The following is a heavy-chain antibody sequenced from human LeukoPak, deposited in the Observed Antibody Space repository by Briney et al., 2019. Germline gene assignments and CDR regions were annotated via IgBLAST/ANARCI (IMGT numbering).Heavy chain of an antibody. Sequence: GESLKISCNGSGDCSSNDWMVCLLQMPGKGLEWMVIIYPGDSDTTYSPSFQSHVTTSSGKSFTTSYLQWSSLAASDTAVYYCARRGCNGGRCYAYWGQGTLVTVSS. D-gene: IGHD2-15*01. V-gene: IGHV5-51*01. J-gene: IGHJ4*02. CDR2: IYPGDSDT. CDR1: GDCSSNDW. CDR3: ARRGCNGGRCYAY.